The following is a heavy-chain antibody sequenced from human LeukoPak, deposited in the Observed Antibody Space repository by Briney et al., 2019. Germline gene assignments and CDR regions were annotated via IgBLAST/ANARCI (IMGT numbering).Heavy chain of an antibody. V-gene: IGHV1-18*01. J-gene: IGHJ6*02. D-gene: IGHD3-10*01. CDR1: GYTFTSYG. CDR3: ARHGSGSYAHGMDV. Sequence: ASVTVSCKASGYTFTSYGISWVRQAPGQGLEWMGWISAYNGNTNYAQKLPGRVTMTTDTSASTAYMELRSLRSDDTAVYYCARHGSGSYAHGMDVWGQGTTVTVSS. CDR2: ISAYNGNT.